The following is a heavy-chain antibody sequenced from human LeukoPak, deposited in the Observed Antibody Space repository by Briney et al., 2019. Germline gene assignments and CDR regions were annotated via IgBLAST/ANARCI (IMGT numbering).Heavy chain of an antibody. V-gene: IGHV4-59*01. CDR3: ARSGSSWFY. D-gene: IGHD6-13*01. J-gene: IGHJ4*02. CDR1: GGSISSYY. CDR2: IYYSGST. Sequence: SETLSLTCSVSGGSISSYYWSWIRQPPGKGLEWIGYIYYSGSTNYNPSLKSRVTISVDTSKNQFSLKLSSVTAADTAVYYCARSGSSWFYWGQGTLVTVSS.